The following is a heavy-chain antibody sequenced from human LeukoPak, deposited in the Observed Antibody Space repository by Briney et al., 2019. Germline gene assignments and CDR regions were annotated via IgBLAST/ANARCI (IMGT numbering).Heavy chain of an antibody. V-gene: IGHV5-51*01. Sequence: GESLKISCKGSGYSFTNYWIGWVRQMPGKGLEWMGIIYPGDSDTRYSPSFQGQVTISAVKSISTAYLQWSSLKASDTAMYYCARRRVEGGYYFDYWGQGTLVTVSS. D-gene: IGHD2-15*01. CDR1: GYSFTNYW. CDR3: ARRRVEGGYYFDY. J-gene: IGHJ4*02. CDR2: IYPGDSDT.